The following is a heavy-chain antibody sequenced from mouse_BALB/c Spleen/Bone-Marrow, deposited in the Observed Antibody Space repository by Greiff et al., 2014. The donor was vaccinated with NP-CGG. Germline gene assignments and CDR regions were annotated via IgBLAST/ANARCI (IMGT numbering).Heavy chain of an antibody. CDR2: IRNKTNGYRT. CDR1: GCTFTDYY. D-gene: IGHD2-2*01. CDR3: ARYGYDYFDY. V-gene: IGHV7-3*02. J-gene: IGHJ2*01. Sequence: EVMLVESGGGLVQPGGSLRLSCATSGCTFTDYYMSWVRQPPGKALEWLGFIRNKTNGYRTEYSTSVKGRFTISRDNSQSILYLQMNTLRAEDSATYYCARYGYDYFDYWGQGTTLTVSS.